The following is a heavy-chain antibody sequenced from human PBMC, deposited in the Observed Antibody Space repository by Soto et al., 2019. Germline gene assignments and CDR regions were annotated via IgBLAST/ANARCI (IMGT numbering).Heavy chain of an antibody. V-gene: IGHV1-18*04. CDR1: GYTFTSYG. Sequence: ASVKVSCKASGYTFTSYGISWVRQAPGQGLEWMGWISAYNGNTNYAQKFQGRVTITRDTSASTAYMELSSLRSEDTAVYYCARAGGVVVPAAIRRDWFDPWGQGTRVTVSS. J-gene: IGHJ5*02. CDR2: ISAYNGNT. D-gene: IGHD2-2*02. CDR3: ARAGGVVVPAAIRRDWFDP.